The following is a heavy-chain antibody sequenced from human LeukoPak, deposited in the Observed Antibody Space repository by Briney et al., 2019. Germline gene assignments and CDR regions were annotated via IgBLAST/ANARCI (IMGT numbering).Heavy chain of an antibody. J-gene: IGHJ4*02. V-gene: IGHV3-30*04. Sequence: GGSLRLSCAASRFTFSSYAMHWVRQAPGKGLEWVAVISYDGSNKYYADSVKGRFTISRDNSKNTLYLQMNSLRAEDTAVYYCAREYYDFWSGYSETLAFDYWGQGTLVTVSS. CDR2: ISYDGSNK. D-gene: IGHD3-3*01. CDR3: AREYYDFWSGYSETLAFDY. CDR1: RFTFSSYA.